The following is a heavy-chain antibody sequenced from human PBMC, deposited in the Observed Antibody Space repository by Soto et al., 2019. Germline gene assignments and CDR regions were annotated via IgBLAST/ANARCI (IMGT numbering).Heavy chain of an antibody. CDR2: IIPIFGTA. J-gene: IGHJ6*02. Sequence: GASVKVSCKASGGTFSSYAISWVRQAPGQGLEWMGGIIPIFGTANYAQKFQGRVTITADKSTSTAYMELSSLRSEDTAVYYCAGWYSPYFYYGMDVWGQGTTVTVSS. CDR3: AGWYSPYFYYGMDV. D-gene: IGHD2-15*01. V-gene: IGHV1-69*06. CDR1: GGTFSSYA.